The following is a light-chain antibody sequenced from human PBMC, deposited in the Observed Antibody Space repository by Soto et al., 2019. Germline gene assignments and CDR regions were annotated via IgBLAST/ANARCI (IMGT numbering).Light chain of an antibody. Sequence: QSVLTQPASVSGSPGQSITISCTGTSSDVGNYKYVSWYQQHPGKAPKLMIYEVSNRPSGVSNRFSGSKSGNTASLTVSGLQAEDEADYYCSSYTGGNPSYVFGTGTKLTVL. V-gene: IGLV2-14*01. CDR2: EVS. CDR1: SSDVGNYKY. CDR3: SSYTGGNPSYV. J-gene: IGLJ1*01.